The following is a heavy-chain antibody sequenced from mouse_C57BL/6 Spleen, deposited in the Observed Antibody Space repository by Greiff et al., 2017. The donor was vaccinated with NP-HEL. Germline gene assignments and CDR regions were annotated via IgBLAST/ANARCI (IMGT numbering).Heavy chain of an antibody. D-gene: IGHD2-4*01. CDR2: IDPETGGT. Sequence: VQLQQSGAELVRPGASVTLSCKASGYTFTDYEMHWVKQTPVHGLEWIGAIDPETGGTAYNQKFKGKAILTADKSSSTAYMELRSLTSEDSAVYYCTRLDYGWFAYWGQGTLVTVSA. J-gene: IGHJ3*01. V-gene: IGHV1-15*01. CDR1: GYTFTDYE. CDR3: TRLDYGWFAY.